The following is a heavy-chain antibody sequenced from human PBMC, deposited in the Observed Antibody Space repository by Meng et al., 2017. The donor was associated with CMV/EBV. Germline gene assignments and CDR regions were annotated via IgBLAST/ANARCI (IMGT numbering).Heavy chain of an antibody. J-gene: IGHJ6*02. CDR1: GYSFTSYW. CDR3: ARGVDSGYYYYGMDI. Sequence: GSPKISGKGSGYSFTSYWIGWVRQMPGKGLEWMGIIYPGDSDTRYSPSFQGQVTISADKSISTAYLQWSSLKASDTAMYYCARGVDSGYYYYGMDIWGQGTTVTVSS. D-gene: IGHD3-10*01. CDR2: IYPGDSDT. V-gene: IGHV5-51*01.